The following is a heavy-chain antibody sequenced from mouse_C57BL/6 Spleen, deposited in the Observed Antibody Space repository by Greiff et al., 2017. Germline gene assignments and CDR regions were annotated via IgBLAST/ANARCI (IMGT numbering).Heavy chain of an antibody. CDR1: GFTFSSYA. Sequence: EVQGVESGEGLVKPGGSLKLSCAASGFTFSSYALSWVRQTPEKRLEWVAYISSCGDYIYYADTVKGRVTISRDDARNTLYLQMSSLKSEDTAMYYCTRDGYYLSFSYWGQGTLVTVSA. CDR2: ISSCGDYI. CDR3: TRDGYYLSFSY. J-gene: IGHJ3*01. D-gene: IGHD2-3*01. V-gene: IGHV5-9-1*02.